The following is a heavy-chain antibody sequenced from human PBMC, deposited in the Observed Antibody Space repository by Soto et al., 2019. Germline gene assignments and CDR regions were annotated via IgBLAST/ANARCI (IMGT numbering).Heavy chain of an antibody. CDR3: ARTAMVTLYDY. CDR2: IYYSGST. Sequence: QVQLQESGPGLVKPSETLSLTCTVSGGSVSSGSYYWSWIRQPPGKGLEWIGYIYYSGSTNYNPSLMCRVTISVDTSKSQFSLKLSSVTAADTAVYSCARTAMVTLYDYWGQGTLVIVSS. J-gene: IGHJ4*02. D-gene: IGHD5-18*01. V-gene: IGHV4-61*01. CDR1: GGSVSSGSYY.